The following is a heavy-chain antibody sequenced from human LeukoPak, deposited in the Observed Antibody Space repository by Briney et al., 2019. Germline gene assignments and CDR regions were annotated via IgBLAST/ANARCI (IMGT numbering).Heavy chain of an antibody. D-gene: IGHD5/OR15-5a*01. V-gene: IGHV4-39*01. J-gene: IGHJ5*02. CDR3: ATSDTVSTYNWFDP. CDR1: GGSISSNTYY. Sequence: SETLSLTCTVSGGSISSNTYYWGWIRRPPGKGLEWIGNIHYSGSTYYNPTLKSRVTIPVDTSKNQFSLNLSSLTAADTAVYYCATSDTVSTYNWFDPWGQGTLVTVSS. CDR2: IHYSGST.